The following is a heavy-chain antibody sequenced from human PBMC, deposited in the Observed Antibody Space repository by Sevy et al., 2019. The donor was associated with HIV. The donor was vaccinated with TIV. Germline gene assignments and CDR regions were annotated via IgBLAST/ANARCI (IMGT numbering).Heavy chain of an antibody. Sequence: SETLSLTCTVSGGSITSLYWNWIRQPPGKGLEWIANIYYNGHINYNPSLKSRDTLSLDTSKNQISLRLSSVTAADTAMYYCAGENAWGRGYSWGQGPLVTVSS. CDR2: IYYNGHI. V-gene: IGHV4-59*08. CDR1: GGSITSLY. CDR3: AGENAWGRGYS. D-gene: IGHD1-26*01. J-gene: IGHJ4*02.